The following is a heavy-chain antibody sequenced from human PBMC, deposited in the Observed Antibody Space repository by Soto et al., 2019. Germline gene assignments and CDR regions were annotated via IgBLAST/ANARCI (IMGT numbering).Heavy chain of an antibody. CDR1: GGAIDGYN. V-gene: IGHV4-59*08. CDR3: VRQGIGNLHGLVDV. Sequence: QVQLQESGPGLVKPSETLSLTCTVSGGAIDGYNCAWIRQPPGKSLEWVGYVYYNGGSRYNPSLESRVTLSLDTSKSHFSLQLRSGTAADTAVYYCVRQGIGNLHGLVDVWGRGTTVTVSS. CDR2: VYYNGGS. D-gene: IGHD3-10*01. J-gene: IGHJ6*02.